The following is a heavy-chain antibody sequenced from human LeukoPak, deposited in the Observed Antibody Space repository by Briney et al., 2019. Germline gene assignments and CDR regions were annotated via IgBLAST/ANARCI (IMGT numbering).Heavy chain of an antibody. J-gene: IGHJ3*02. Sequence: SETLSLTCTVSGGSISSYYWSWIRQPPGKGLEWIGYIYTSGSPNYNPSLKSRVTISVDTSKNQFSLNLSSVTAADTAVYYCAREGSSSGWRPFDIWGQGTVVTVSS. CDR2: IYTSGSP. CDR3: AREGSSSGWRPFDI. D-gene: IGHD6-19*01. CDR1: GGSISSYY. V-gene: IGHV4-4*09.